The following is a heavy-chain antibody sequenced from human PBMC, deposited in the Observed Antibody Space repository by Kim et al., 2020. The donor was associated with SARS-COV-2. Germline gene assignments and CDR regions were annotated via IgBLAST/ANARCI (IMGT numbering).Heavy chain of an antibody. V-gene: IGHV3-23*01. CDR2: ISGSGGST. CDR1: GFTFSSYA. Sequence: GGSLRLSCAASGFTFSSYAMSWVRQAPGKGLEWVSAISGSGGSTYYADSVKGRFTISRDNSKNTLYLQMNSLRAEDTAVYYCAKVGKGPDFWSGTPWGMDVWGQGTTVTVSS. CDR3: AKVGKGPDFWSGTPWGMDV. J-gene: IGHJ6*02. D-gene: IGHD3-3*01.